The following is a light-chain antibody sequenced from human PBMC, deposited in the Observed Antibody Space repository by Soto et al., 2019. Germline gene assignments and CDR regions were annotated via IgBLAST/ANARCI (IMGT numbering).Light chain of an antibody. CDR3: QQYDTSPGT. CDR1: QSVSSY. V-gene: IGKV3-20*01. CDR2: DAS. J-gene: IGKJ1*01. Sequence: EIVLTQSPATLSLSPGERATLSCRASQSVSSYLAWYQQKPGQAPRLLIYDASNRATGIPDRFSGSGSGTDFTLTVSRLEPADFAVYFCQQYDTSPGTFGQGTKVDIK.